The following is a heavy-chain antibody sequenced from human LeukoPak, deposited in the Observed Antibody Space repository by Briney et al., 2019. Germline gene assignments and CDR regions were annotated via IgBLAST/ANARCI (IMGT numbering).Heavy chain of an antibody. J-gene: IGHJ4*02. CDR3: AKETRNYYDSSGYPHY. Sequence: GGSLRLSCAASGFTFSSYAMSWVRQAPGKGLEWVSAISGSGGSTYYADSVKGRFTISRDNSENTLYLQMNSLRAEDTAVYYCAKETRNYYDSSGYPHYWGQGTLVTVSS. CDR2: ISGSGGST. CDR1: GFTFSSYA. D-gene: IGHD3-22*01. V-gene: IGHV3-23*01.